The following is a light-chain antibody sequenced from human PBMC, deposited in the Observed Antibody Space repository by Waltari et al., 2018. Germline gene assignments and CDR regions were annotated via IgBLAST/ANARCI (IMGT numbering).Light chain of an antibody. CDR2: EVS. J-gene: IGLJ2*01. CDR3: SSYTSSSTPEV. V-gene: IGLV2-14*01. CDR1: SSDVGGYNY. Sequence: QSALTQPASVSGSPGQSITISCTGTSSDVGGYNYVPWYQQHPGKAPKLMIYEVSNRPSGVSNRFSGSKSGNTASLTISGLQAEDEADYYCSSYTSSSTPEVFGGGTKLTVL.